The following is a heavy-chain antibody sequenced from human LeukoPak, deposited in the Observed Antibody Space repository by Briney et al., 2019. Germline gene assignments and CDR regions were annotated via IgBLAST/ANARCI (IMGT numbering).Heavy chain of an antibody. Sequence: PSETLSLTCAVYGGSFSGYCWSWIRQPPGKGLEWIGEINHSGSTNYNPSLKSRVTISVDTPKNQFSLKLSSVTAADTAVYYCARAWIVVGGSHDAFDIWGQGTMVTVSS. V-gene: IGHV4-34*01. D-gene: IGHD3-22*01. J-gene: IGHJ3*02. CDR3: ARAWIVVGGSHDAFDI. CDR2: INHSGST. CDR1: GGSFSGYC.